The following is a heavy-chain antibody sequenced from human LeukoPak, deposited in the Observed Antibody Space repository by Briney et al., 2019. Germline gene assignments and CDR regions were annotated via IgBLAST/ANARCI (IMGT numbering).Heavy chain of an antibody. V-gene: IGHV3-11*01. CDR1: VFTFSDYY. J-gene: IGHJ4*02. CDR2: IGSSGTTL. CDR3: ARRRNYLDY. Sequence: PGGSLRLSCAASVFTFSDYYVSCIRQAPGEGLEYISYIGSSGTTLFYADSVKCRFTISRDNAKNSLYLEMNNLRAADTAVYYCARRRNYLDYWGQGTLVTVSS.